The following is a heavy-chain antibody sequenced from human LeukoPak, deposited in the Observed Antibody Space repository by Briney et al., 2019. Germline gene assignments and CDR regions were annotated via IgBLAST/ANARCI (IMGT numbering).Heavy chain of an antibody. CDR3: ASDSSDWFAAFDF. D-gene: IGHD6-19*01. Sequence: GGSLRLSCAASGFTFSSYSMNWVRQAPGEGLEWVSSISSSSSYIYYADSVKGRFTISRDNAKNSLYLQMNSLRAEDTAVYFCASDSSDWFAAFDFWGQGTMVTVSS. J-gene: IGHJ3*01. CDR1: GFTFSSYS. V-gene: IGHV3-21*01. CDR2: ISSSSSYI.